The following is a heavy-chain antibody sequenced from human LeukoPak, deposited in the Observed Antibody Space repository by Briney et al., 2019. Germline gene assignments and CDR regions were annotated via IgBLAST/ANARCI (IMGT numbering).Heavy chain of an antibody. CDR2: IYYSGST. CDR1: GGSISSSSHY. D-gene: IGHD6-6*01. J-gene: IGHJ5*02. V-gene: IGHV4-39*01. CDR3: ARYSSSSGWFDP. Sequence: SETLSLTCSVSGGSISSSSHYWVWIRQPPGRGLECIGNIYYSGSTYYSPSLKSRVTMSVDTSKNQFSLRLSSATAADTAVYYCARYSSSSGWFDPWGQGTLVTVSS.